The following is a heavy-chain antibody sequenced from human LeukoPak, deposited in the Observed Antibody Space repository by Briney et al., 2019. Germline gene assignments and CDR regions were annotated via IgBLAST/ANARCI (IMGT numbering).Heavy chain of an antibody. CDR2: IIPIFGTA. Sequence: ASVKVSGKASGGTFSSYAISWVRQAPGQGLEWMGGIIPIFGTANYAQKFQGRVTITTDESTSTAYMELSSLRSEDTAVYYCARVPIRGYYDSSGYYPYYFDYWGQGTLVTVSS. D-gene: IGHD3-22*01. CDR1: GGTFSSYA. V-gene: IGHV1-69*05. CDR3: ARVPIRGYYDSSGYYPYYFDY. J-gene: IGHJ4*02.